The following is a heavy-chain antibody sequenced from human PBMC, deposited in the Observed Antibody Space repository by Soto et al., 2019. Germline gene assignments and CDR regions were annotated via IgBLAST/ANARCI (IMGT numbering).Heavy chain of an antibody. J-gene: IGHJ4*02. CDR3: ARVFCSSNSCHSYFDY. D-gene: IGHD2-2*01. CDR2: VNHSGST. Sequence: QVQLQQWGAGLLKPSETLSLTCAVYGGSFSGYYWSWIRQPPGKGLEWIGEVNHSGSTNYNPSLKSRVTISVDTSKNQFSLKLTSVTAADTAVYYCARVFCSSNSCHSYFDYWGQGTLVTVSS. CDR1: GGSFSGYY. V-gene: IGHV4-34*01.